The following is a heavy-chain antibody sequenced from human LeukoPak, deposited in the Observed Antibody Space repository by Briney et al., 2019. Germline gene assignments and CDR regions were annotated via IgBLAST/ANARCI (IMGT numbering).Heavy chain of an antibody. CDR3: AKGGYCSSTICYTIGGPIDY. CDR1: GFAFSDSY. CDR2: ISSSGTVT. Sequence: PGRSLRLSCRASGFAFSDSYMSWIRQAPGKEPEWLAYISSSGTVTYIADSVKGRFTISRDNSKNTLYLQMNSLRAEDTALYYCAKGGYCSSTICYTIGGPIDYWGQGTLVTVSS. J-gene: IGHJ4*02. V-gene: IGHV3-11*04. D-gene: IGHD2-2*01.